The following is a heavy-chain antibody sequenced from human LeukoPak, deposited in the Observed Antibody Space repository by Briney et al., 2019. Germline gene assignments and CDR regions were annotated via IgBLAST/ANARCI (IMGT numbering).Heavy chain of an antibody. CDR2: INHSGST. D-gene: IGHD6-13*01. Sequence: ASETLSLTCAVYGGSFSGYYWSWIRQPPGKGLEWIGEINHSGSTNYNPSLKSRVTISVDTSKNQFSLKLSSVTAEDTAVYYCASLEKAVGPIAAAGTKVDYWGQGTLITVSS. V-gene: IGHV4-34*01. CDR3: ASLEKAVGPIAAAGTKVDY. J-gene: IGHJ4*02. CDR1: GGSFSGYY.